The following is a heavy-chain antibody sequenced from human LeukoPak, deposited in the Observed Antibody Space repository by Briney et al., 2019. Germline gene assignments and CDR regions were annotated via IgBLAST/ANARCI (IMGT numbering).Heavy chain of an antibody. V-gene: IGHV3-66*01. J-gene: IGHJ4*02. Sequence: GGSLRLSCAASDFTVSSNYMSCVRQAPGKGLEWVSVIYSGGNTYYADSVKGRFTISRDNSRNTLYLQMNSLRAEDTAVYYCVGSYVIRSFDYWGQGTLVTVSS. CDR2: IYSGGNT. CDR1: DFTVSSNY. D-gene: IGHD3-16*01. CDR3: VGSYVIRSFDY.